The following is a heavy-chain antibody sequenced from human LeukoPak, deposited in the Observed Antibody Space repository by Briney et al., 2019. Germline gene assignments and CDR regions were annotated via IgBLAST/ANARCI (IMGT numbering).Heavy chain of an antibody. D-gene: IGHD6-13*01. CDR3: ARDRSSSLVAYYFDY. J-gene: IGHJ4*02. CDR2: INPNSGGT. V-gene: IGHV1-2*02. Sequence: ASVTVSCTASGYTFTGYYMHWVRQAPGQGLEWMGWINPNSGGTNYAQKFQGRVTMTRDTSISTAYMELSRLRSDDTAVYYCARDRSSSLVAYYFDYWGQGTLVTVSS. CDR1: GYTFTGYY.